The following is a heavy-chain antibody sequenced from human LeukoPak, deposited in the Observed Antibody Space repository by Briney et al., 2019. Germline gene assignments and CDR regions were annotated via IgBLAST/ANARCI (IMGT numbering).Heavy chain of an antibody. CDR2: ITSTSTYI. Sequence: GGSLRLSCAASGFTFSSYNMNWVRQAPGKGLEWVSTITSTSTYIAYADSVKGRFTISRDNADNSLYLQMNSLRDDDTAGYYCAKERPHGMDVWGQGTSVTVSS. D-gene: IGHD6-6*01. CDR1: GFTFSSYN. CDR3: AKERPHGMDV. J-gene: IGHJ6*02. V-gene: IGHV3-21*01.